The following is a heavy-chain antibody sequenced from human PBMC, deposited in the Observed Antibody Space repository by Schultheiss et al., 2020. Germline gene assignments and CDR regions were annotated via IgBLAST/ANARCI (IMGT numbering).Heavy chain of an antibody. J-gene: IGHJ6*02. Sequence: SETLSLTCTVSGGSISSYYWSWIRQHPGKGLEWIGYIYYSGSTYYNPSLKSRVTISVDTSKNQFSLKLSSVTAADTAVYYCARDGKYFYGMDVWGQGTTVNVSS. CDR3: ARDGKYFYGMDV. CDR1: GGSISSYY. CDR2: IYYSGST. V-gene: IGHV4-59*12.